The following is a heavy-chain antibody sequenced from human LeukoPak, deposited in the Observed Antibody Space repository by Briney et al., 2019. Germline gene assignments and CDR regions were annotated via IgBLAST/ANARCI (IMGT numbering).Heavy chain of an antibody. CDR2: ISGSGGST. Sequence: GGSLRLSCAASGFTFSSYAMSWVRQAPGKGLEWVSAISGSGGSTYYADSVKGRFTISRDNSKNTLYLQMNSPRAEDTAVYYCAKALGYCSSTSCYYFDYWGQGTLVTVSS. J-gene: IGHJ4*02. CDR1: GFTFSSYA. V-gene: IGHV3-23*01. D-gene: IGHD2-2*01. CDR3: AKALGYCSSTSCYYFDY.